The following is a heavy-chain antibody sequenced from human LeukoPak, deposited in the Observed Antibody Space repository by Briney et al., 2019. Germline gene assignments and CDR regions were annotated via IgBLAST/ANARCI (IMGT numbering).Heavy chain of an antibody. V-gene: IGHV1-69*13. Sequence: ASVKVSCKASGGTFSSYAISWVRQAPGQELEWMGGIIPIFGTANYAQKFQGRVTITADESTSTAYMELSSLRFEDTAVYYCARVGFWSGYAYYFDYWGQGTLVTVSS. D-gene: IGHD3-3*01. CDR1: GGTFSSYA. J-gene: IGHJ4*02. CDR2: IIPIFGTA. CDR3: ARVGFWSGYAYYFDY.